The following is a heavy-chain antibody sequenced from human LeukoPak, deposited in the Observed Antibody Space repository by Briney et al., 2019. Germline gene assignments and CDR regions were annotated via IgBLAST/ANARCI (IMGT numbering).Heavy chain of an antibody. CDR3: AKSSGKSFPSSRVFDF. CDR1: GFTFSSYA. CDR2: VGDNTDT. J-gene: IGHJ4*02. Sequence: GGSLRLSCAAFGFTFSSYAFSWVRRAPGKGLEWVSIVGDNTDTHYADSVKGRFTISRDDSNNALYLQMNSLRAEDTATYFCAKSSGKSFPSSRVFDFWGQGTLVTVSS. V-gene: IGHV3-23*01. D-gene: IGHD6-13*01.